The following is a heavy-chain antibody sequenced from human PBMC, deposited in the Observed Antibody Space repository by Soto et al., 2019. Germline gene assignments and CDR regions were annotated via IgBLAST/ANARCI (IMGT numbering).Heavy chain of an antibody. J-gene: IGHJ5*02. Sequence: ASLKVSCQSSGSTFPSYGISWVRQAPGQGLEWMGWISAYNGNTNYAQKLQGRVTMTTDTSTSKAYMELRSLRSDDTAVYYCARDGVRRGPLDPWGQGNLVTGSS. CDR3: ARDGVRRGPLDP. CDR1: GSTFPSYG. V-gene: IGHV1-18*04. D-gene: IGHD2-15*01. CDR2: ISAYNGNT.